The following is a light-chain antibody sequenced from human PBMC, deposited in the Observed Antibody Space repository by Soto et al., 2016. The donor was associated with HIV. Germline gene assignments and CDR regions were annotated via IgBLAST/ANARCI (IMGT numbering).Light chain of an antibody. Sequence: SYVVTQPPSVSVAPGKTARITCGADNIGSKSVHWYQQKPGQAPVLVIYDDRDRPSGIPEQFSGSNSGNTATLTITSVEAGDEADYYCQVWDSSTDHVIFGGGTRLTVL. V-gene: IGLV3-21*04. CDR3: QVWDSSTDHVI. CDR2: DDR. CDR1: NIGSKS. J-gene: IGLJ2*01.